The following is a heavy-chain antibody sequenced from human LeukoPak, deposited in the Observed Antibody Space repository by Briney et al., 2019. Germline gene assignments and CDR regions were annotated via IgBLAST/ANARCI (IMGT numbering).Heavy chain of an antibody. Sequence: KPSETLSLTCTVSGGSISSYYWSWIRQPPGKGLEWIGYIYYSGSTNYNPSLKSRVTISVDTSKNQFSLKLSSVTAADTAVYYCARARTGPESYYDFWSGYYTKKHWFDPWGQGTLVTVSS. CDR3: ARARTGPESYYDFWSGYYTKKHWFDP. J-gene: IGHJ5*02. V-gene: IGHV4-59*01. CDR1: GGSISSYY. CDR2: IYYSGST. D-gene: IGHD3-3*01.